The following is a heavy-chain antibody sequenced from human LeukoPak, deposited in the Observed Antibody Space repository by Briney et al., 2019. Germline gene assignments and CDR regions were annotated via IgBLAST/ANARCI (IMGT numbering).Heavy chain of an antibody. CDR3: ASRLQTSWVMDV. CDR1: GGSSSSYY. J-gene: IGHJ6*02. Sequence: SETLSLTCTVSGGSSSSYYWSWIRQSPGKGLEWIGYIYYSGSTNYNPSLKSRVTMSVDTSKNQFSLMLSSVTAADTAVYYCASRLQTSWVMDVWGQGTTVAVSS. V-gene: IGHV4-59*01. D-gene: IGHD1-26*01. CDR2: IYYSGST.